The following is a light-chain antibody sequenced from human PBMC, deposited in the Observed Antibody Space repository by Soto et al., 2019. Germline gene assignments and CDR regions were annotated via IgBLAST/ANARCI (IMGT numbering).Light chain of an antibody. CDR1: QSVRSTY. CDR3: QHYVERSPIT. Sequence: EIVMTQSPVTLSVSPGERATLSCRASQSVRSTYLAWYQQKPGQAPRLLISGASSRATGIPDRFSGSGSGTDFTLTISRLEPEDFALYYCQHYVERSPITFGQGTRLEI. V-gene: IGKV3-20*01. J-gene: IGKJ5*01. CDR2: GAS.